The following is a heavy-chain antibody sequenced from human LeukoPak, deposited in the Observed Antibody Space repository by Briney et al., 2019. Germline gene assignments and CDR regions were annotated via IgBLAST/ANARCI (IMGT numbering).Heavy chain of an antibody. Sequence: ASVKVSCKASGYTFTSYGISWVRQAPGQGLEWMGWISAYNGNTNYAQKLQGRVTMTTDTSTSTAYMELRSLRSDDTAVYYCARDLLVTELSDAFDIWGQGTMVTVSS. V-gene: IGHV1-18*01. CDR1: GYTFTSYG. CDR2: ISAYNGNT. J-gene: IGHJ3*02. CDR3: ARDLLVTELSDAFDI. D-gene: IGHD2-21*02.